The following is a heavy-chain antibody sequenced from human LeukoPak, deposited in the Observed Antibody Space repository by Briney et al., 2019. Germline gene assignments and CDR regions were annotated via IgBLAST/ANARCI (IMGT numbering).Heavy chain of an antibody. D-gene: IGHD1-26*01. Sequence: SETLSLTCTVSGGSISSSSYYWGWIRQPPGKGLEWIGSIYYSGSTYYNPSLKSRVTISVDTSKNQFSLKLSSVTAADTAVYYCARDGRSGSYLNWFDPWGQGTLVTVSS. CDR1: GGSISSSSYY. CDR2: IYYSGST. J-gene: IGHJ5*02. V-gene: IGHV4-39*02. CDR3: ARDGRSGSYLNWFDP.